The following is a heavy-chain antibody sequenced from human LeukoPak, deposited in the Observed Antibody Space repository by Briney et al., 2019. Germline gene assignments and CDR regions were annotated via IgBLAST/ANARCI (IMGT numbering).Heavy chain of an antibody. CDR2: INPSGGST. Sequence: ASVKVSCKASGYTFTSYYMHWVRQAPGQGLEWMGIINPSGGSTSYAQKFQGRVTTTRDTSTSTVYMELSSLRAEDTAVYYCASVHDSSGYYHYWGQGTLVTVSS. V-gene: IGHV1-46*01. CDR1: GYTFTSYY. CDR3: ASVHDSSGYYHY. D-gene: IGHD3-22*01. J-gene: IGHJ4*02.